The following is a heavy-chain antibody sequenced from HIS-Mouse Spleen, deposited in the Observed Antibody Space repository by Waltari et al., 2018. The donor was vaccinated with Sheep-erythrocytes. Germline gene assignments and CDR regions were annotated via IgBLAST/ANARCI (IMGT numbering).Heavy chain of an antibody. J-gene: IGHJ2*01. V-gene: IGHV4-31*02. CDR2: IYYSGST. D-gene: IGHD3-10*01. Sequence: LEWIGYIYYSGSTYYNPSLKSRVTRSVDTSKNQFSLKLSSVTAADTAVYYCARLSTMVRGVTWYFDLWGRGTLVTVSS. CDR3: ARLSTMVRGVTWYFDL.